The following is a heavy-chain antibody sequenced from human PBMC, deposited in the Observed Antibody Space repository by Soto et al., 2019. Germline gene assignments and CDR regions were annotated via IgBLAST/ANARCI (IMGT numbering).Heavy chain of an antibody. Sequence: PSETLSLTCIVSGGSISSYYWSWIRQPPGKGLEWIGYIYYSGSTNYNPSLKSRVTISVDTSKNQFSLKLSSVTAADTAVYYCARDSPHATYYDFWSGYSSGMDVWGQGTTVTVSS. CDR1: GGSISSYY. CDR3: ARDSPHATYYDFWSGYSSGMDV. D-gene: IGHD3-3*01. V-gene: IGHV4-59*01. CDR2: IYYSGST. J-gene: IGHJ6*02.